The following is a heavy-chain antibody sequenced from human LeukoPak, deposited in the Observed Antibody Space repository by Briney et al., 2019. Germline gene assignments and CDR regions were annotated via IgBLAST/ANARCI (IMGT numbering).Heavy chain of an antibody. CDR3: ARDQSGYDMRGSFDY. Sequence: ASVKVSCKASGYTFTSYYMHWVRQAPGQGLEWMGIINPSGGSTSYAQKFQGRVTMTRDTSTSTVYMELSSLRSEDTAVYYCARDQSGYDMRGSFDYWGQGTLVTVSS. J-gene: IGHJ4*02. CDR1: GYTFTSYY. CDR2: INPSGGST. D-gene: IGHD5-12*01. V-gene: IGHV1-46*01.